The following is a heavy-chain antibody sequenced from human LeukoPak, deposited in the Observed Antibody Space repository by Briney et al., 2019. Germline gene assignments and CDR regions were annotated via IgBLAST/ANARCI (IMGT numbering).Heavy chain of an antibody. CDR3: ARSIAARPLPIDY. CDR1: GGSISSYY. D-gene: IGHD6-6*01. CDR2: IYYSGST. J-gene: IGHJ4*02. V-gene: IGHV4-59*08. Sequence: SETLCLTCTVSGGSISSYYWSWIRQPPGKGLEWIGYIYYSGSTNYNPSLKSRVTISVDTSKNQFSLKLSSVTAADTAVYYCARSIAARPLPIDYWGQGTLVTVSS.